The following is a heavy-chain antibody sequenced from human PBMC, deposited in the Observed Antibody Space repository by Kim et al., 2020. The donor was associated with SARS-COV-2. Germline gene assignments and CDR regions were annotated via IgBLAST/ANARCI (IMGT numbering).Heavy chain of an antibody. CDR1: GYSFTSYW. CDR2: IYPGDSDT. V-gene: IGHV5-51*01. Sequence: GESLKISCKGSGYSFTSYWIGWVRQMPGKGLEWMGIIYPGDSDTRYSPSFQGQVTISADKSISTAYLQWSSLKASDTAMYYCARHALRYFDWFREDNYYYYGMDVWGQGTTVTVSS. D-gene: IGHD3-9*01. J-gene: IGHJ6*02. CDR3: ARHALRYFDWFREDNYYYYGMDV.